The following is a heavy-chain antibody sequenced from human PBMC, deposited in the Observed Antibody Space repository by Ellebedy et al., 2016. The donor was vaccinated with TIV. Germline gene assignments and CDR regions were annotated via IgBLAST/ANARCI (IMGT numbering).Heavy chain of an antibody. J-gene: IGHJ4*02. CDR2: ISGTGDST. D-gene: IGHD3-10*01. Sequence: GGSLRLXCAASGFTFSDHYMDWVRQAPGQGLEWVSSISGTGDSTFYADSVKGRFTISRDNSKGTLSLQMNSLRAEDSAVYYCAKAPVTMFRGVIVAGRWYFDSWGQGTRVTVSS. CDR3: AKAPVTMFRGVIVAGRWYFDS. V-gene: IGHV3-23*01. CDR1: GFTFSDHY.